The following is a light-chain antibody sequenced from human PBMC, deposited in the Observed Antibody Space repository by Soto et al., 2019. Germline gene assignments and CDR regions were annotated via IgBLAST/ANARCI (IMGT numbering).Light chain of an antibody. Sequence: DIQMTQSPSSLSASVGDRVTITCRASQSISSYLNWYQQKAWKAPKLLIYAASNLQSGVPSRFSGGGSGTDFTLTISSLHPEDFATYYCQQSYNTPRTFGQGTKVEIK. CDR3: QQSYNTPRT. V-gene: IGKV1-39*01. CDR2: AAS. CDR1: QSISSY. J-gene: IGKJ1*01.